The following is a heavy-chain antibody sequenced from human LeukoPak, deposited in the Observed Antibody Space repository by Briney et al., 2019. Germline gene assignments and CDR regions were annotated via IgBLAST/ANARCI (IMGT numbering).Heavy chain of an antibody. V-gene: IGHV3-48*01. J-gene: IGHJ4*02. CDR2: ISSSSSTI. CDR1: GFTFSSYS. D-gene: IGHD2-2*01. CDR3: ARDRVVPAATTPKEFDY. Sequence: GGSLRLSCAASGFTFSSYSMNWVRQAPGEGLEWVSYISSSSSTIYYVDSVKGRFTISRDNAKNSLYLQMNSLRAEDTAVYYCARDRVVPAATTPKEFDYWGQGTLVTVSS.